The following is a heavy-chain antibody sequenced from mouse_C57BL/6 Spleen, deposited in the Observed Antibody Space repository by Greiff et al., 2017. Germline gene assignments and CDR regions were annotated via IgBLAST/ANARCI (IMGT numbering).Heavy chain of an antibody. CDR1: GYSFTDYN. CDR3: ARGNDGYYVDAMDY. Sequence: EVKLMESGPELVKPGASVKISCKASGYSFTDYNMNWVKQSNGKSLEWIGVINPNYGTTSYNQKFKGKATLTVDQSSSTAYMQLNSLTSEDSAVYYCARGNDGYYVDAMDYWGQGTSVTVSS. V-gene: IGHV1-39*01. CDR2: INPNYGTT. J-gene: IGHJ4*01. D-gene: IGHD2-3*01.